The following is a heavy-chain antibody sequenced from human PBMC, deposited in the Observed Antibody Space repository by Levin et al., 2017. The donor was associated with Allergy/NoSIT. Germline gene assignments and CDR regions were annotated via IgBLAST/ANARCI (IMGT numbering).Heavy chain of an antibody. CDR3: ARESERTTMFGEVDV. CDR2: LGLNFAMV. D-gene: IGHD3-3*01. CDR1: GFSFSTYS. J-gene: IGHJ6*04. V-gene: IGHV3-21*01. Sequence: PSETLSLTCAASGFSFSTYSVTWVRQVPGKGLEWVSSLGLNFAMVHYADSVKGRFTVSRDNAQNSLYLQMNSLRVEDTGVYYCARESERTTMFGEVDVWGKGTTVTVSS.